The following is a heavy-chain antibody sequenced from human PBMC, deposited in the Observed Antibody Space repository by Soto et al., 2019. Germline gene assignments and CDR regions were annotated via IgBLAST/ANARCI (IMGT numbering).Heavy chain of an antibody. V-gene: IGHV3-66*01. Sequence: EVQLVESGGTLVQPGGSLKLSCAASGFDASVNYMTWVRQAPGKGLEWVSAINNGGSTFYTDSVKGRFTISRDDSKNALFLQINSLGVEDTAMYYCVRENYYYGMDVWCQGTAVTVSS. CDR1: GFDASVNY. CDR3: VRENYYYGMDV. J-gene: IGHJ6*02. CDR2: INNGGST.